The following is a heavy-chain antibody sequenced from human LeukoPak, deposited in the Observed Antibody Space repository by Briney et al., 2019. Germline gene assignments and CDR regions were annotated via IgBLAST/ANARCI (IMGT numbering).Heavy chain of an antibody. D-gene: IGHD2-15*01. CDR1: GYTFTTYG. V-gene: IGHV1-18*01. Sequence: GASVKVSCKASGYTFTTYGISWVRQAPGQGLEWMGWISAYNGHTNYAQKLQGRVTMTTDASTTTAYMELRSLRSDDTAVYYCARDPIGSGGSQPISRYYMDVWGKGTTVTVSS. CDR3: ARDPIGSGGSQPISRYYMDV. J-gene: IGHJ6*03. CDR2: ISAYNGHT.